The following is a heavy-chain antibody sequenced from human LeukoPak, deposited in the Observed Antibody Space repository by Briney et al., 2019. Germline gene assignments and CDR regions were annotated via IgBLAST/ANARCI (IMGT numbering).Heavy chain of an antibody. D-gene: IGHD2-2*01. CDR3: ARPHIVVVPAAILDHDAFDI. J-gene: IGHJ3*02. V-gene: IGHV3-7*01. CDR2: IKQDGSEK. CDR1: GFTFSSYW. Sequence: GGSLRLSCAASGFTFSSYWMSWVRQASGKGREWVANIKQDGSEKYYVDSVKGRFTISRDNAKNSLYLQMNSLRAEDTAVYYCARPHIVVVPAAILDHDAFDIWGQGTMVTVSS.